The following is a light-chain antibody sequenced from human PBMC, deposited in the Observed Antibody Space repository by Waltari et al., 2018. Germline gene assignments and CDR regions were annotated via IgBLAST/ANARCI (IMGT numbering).Light chain of an antibody. J-gene: IGLJ2*01. CDR1: SSAVGGYNY. V-gene: IGLV2-14*03. CDR2: DCS. CDR3: SSYTSSSLV. Sequence: QSALTQPASVSGSPGQSITIPCPGTSSAVGGYNYVSWYQQHPGKAPKLMIYDCSNRPSGVSNRFSGSKAGNTASLTISGLQAEDEADYYCSSYTSSSLVFGGGTKLTVL.